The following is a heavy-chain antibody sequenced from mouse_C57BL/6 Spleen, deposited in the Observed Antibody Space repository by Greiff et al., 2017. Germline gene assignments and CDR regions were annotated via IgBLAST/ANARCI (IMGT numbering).Heavy chain of an antibody. CDR1: GFNIKDYY. J-gene: IGHJ1*03. CDR3: ASSYYYGSSNWYFDV. CDR2: IDPEDGET. D-gene: IGHD1-1*01. V-gene: IGHV14-2*01. Sequence: EVQLQQSGAELVKPGASVKLSCTASGFNIKDYYMHWVKQRTEQGLEWIGRIDPEDGETKYAPKFQGKATITADTSSNPAYLQLSSLTSEDTAVYYWASSYYYGSSNWYFDVWGTGTTVTVSS.